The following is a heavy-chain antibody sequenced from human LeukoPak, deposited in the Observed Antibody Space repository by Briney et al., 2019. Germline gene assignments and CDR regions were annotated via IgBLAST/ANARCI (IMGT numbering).Heavy chain of an antibody. CDR2: INSNSGDT. CDR3: ARDLAAAHYY. J-gene: IGHJ4*02. Sequence: ASVKVSCKASGYTFTGYYTHWVRQAPGQGLEWMGWINSNSGDTNYAQKFQGRVTMTRDTSISTGYMELSRLRSDDTAIYYCARDLAAAHYYWGQGTLVTVSS. CDR1: GYTFTGYY. D-gene: IGHD6-25*01. V-gene: IGHV1-2*02.